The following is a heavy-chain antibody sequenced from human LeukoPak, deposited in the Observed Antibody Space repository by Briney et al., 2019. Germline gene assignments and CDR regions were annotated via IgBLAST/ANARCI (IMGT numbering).Heavy chain of an antibody. CDR2: INPSGGST. V-gene: IGHV1-46*01. CDR1: GYTFTSYY. CDR3: ARDFCSGGGCYSEGSFDY. J-gene: IGHJ4*02. D-gene: IGHD2-15*01. Sequence: ASVKVSCKASGYTFTSYYMHWVRQAPGQGLEWMGIINPSGGSTSYAQKFQGRVTMTRDMSTSTVYMELSSLRSEDTAVYYCARDFCSGGGCYSEGSFDYWGQGTLVTVSS.